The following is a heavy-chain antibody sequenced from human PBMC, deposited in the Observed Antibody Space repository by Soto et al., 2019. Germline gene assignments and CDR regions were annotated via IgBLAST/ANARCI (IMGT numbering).Heavy chain of an antibody. J-gene: IGHJ6*02. D-gene: IGHD5-18*01. CDR2: IYHSGTT. CDR1: GDSISSGYY. CDR3: ARSQIVDTAMDYYYYGMDV. Sequence: PSETLSLTCAVSGDSISSGYYWAWIRQPPGKGLEWIGSIYHSGTTYYNPSLKSRVTISVDTSENQFALKLSSVTAADTAVYYCARSQIVDTAMDYYYYGMDVWGQGTTVTVSS. V-gene: IGHV4-38-2*01.